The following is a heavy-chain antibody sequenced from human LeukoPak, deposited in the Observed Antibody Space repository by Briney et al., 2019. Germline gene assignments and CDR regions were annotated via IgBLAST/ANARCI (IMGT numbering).Heavy chain of an antibody. CDR1: GGSISSGGYY. V-gene: IGHV4-31*03. CDR2: IYYSGST. Sequence: PSQTLSLTCTVSGGSISSGGYYWRWIRQHPGKGLEWIGYIYYSGSTYYNPSLKSRVTISVDTSKNQFSLKLSSVTAADTAVYYCARVPDYEGHWFDPWGQGTLVTVSS. J-gene: IGHJ5*02. D-gene: IGHD4-17*01. CDR3: ARVPDYEGHWFDP.